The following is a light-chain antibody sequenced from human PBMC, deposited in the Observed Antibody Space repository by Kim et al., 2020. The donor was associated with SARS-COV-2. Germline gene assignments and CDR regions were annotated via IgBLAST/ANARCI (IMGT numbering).Light chain of an antibody. Sequence: SYELTQPPSVSVSPGQAASITCSGDKLEEKFASWFQQKPGQSPVLVIYEDTKRPSGIPERISGSTSGNTATLTISGTQAMDEADYYCQTWESSTVVFGGGTQLTVL. V-gene: IGLV3-1*01. CDR2: EDT. J-gene: IGLJ3*02. CDR3: QTWESSTVV. CDR1: KLEEKF.